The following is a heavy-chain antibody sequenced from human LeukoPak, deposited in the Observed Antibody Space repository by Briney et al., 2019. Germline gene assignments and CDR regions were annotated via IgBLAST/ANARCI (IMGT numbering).Heavy chain of an antibody. J-gene: IGHJ4*02. Sequence: SETLSLTCTVFGGAFSGYYWSWIRQPPDKGLEWIGEINPSGSTNYNPSLKTRVTISTDTSKNHFSLSLNSVTAADTGVYYCVRGSRVYCGGDCYYYWGQGILVSVSS. CDR3: VRGSRVYCGGDCYYY. D-gene: IGHD2-21*02. CDR1: GGAFSGYY. CDR2: INPSGST. V-gene: IGHV4-34*01.